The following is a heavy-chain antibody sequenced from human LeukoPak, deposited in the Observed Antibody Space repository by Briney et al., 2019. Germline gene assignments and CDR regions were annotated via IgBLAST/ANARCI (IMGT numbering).Heavy chain of an antibody. V-gene: IGHV3-7*03. J-gene: IGHJ3*02. CDR3: ARSSMITFGGVIAKAFDI. D-gene: IGHD3-16*02. CDR2: IKQDGSEK. CDR1: GFTFSSYW. Sequence: GGSLRLSCAASGFTFSSYWMSWVRQAPGKGLEWVANIKQDGSEKYYVDPVKGRFTISRDNAKNSLYLQMNSLRAEDTAVYYCARSSMITFGGVIAKAFDIWGQGTMVTVSS.